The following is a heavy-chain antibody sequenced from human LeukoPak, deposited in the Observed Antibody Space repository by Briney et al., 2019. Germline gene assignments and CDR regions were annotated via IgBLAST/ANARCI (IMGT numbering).Heavy chain of an antibody. Sequence: PGGSLRLSCAASGFTFTGYWMTWFRQAPGKGLGWLANIRQDGGATYYGGSVKGRFTISRDNAKNSLFLQMNSLRAEDTAVYYCATSKDTAGGPYWGQGTLVTVSS. CDR2: IRQDGGAT. J-gene: IGHJ4*02. V-gene: IGHV3-7*01. CDR3: ATSKDTAGGPY. CDR1: GFTFTGYW. D-gene: IGHD5-18*01.